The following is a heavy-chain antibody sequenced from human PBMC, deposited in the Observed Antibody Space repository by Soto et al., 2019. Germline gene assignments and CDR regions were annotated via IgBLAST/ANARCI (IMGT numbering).Heavy chain of an antibody. V-gene: IGHV3-23*01. J-gene: IGHJ6*02. Sequence: EVELLESGGGLVQPGGSLRLSCAASGFTFSKYAMTWVRQAPGKGLEWVSAISGYDYGSTYYANSVEGRFTISRDISRNTLYLQMTGLRAEDTGLYYCAKVFCSASSCHWAYYYYGMDVWGQGTTVTVSS. CDR3: AKVFCSASSCHWAYYYYGMDV. CDR2: ISGYDYGST. D-gene: IGHD2-2*01. CDR1: GFTFSKYA.